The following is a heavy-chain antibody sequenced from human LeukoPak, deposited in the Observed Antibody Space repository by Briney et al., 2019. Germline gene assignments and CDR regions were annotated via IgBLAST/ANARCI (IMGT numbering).Heavy chain of an antibody. D-gene: IGHD1-7*01. CDR2: ISSSSSYI. CDR1: GFTFSSYS. J-gene: IGHJ4*02. Sequence: PGGSLRLSCAASGFTFSSYSMNWVRQAPGKGLEWVSSISSSSSYIYYADSVKGRFTISRDNAKNSLYLQMNSLRAEDTAVYYCARGGITGSTEGNYFDYWGQGTLVTVAS. CDR3: ARGGITGSTEGNYFDY. V-gene: IGHV3-21*01.